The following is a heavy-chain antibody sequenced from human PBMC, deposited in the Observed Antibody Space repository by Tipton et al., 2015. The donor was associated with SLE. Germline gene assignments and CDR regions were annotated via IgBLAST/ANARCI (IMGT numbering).Heavy chain of an antibody. CDR3: ARYYTASTWDYFDF. V-gene: IGHV3-7*01. Sequence: ALRLSCTASGFSFSNYWMSWVRQAPGKGLEWVANINQDGSAKYFVDSVKGRFTISRDNAKNSFYLQMHSLRAEDTALYYCARYYTASTWDYFDFWGQGTLVTVSS. CDR2: INQDGSAK. CDR1: GFSFSNYW. D-gene: IGHD3-3*01. J-gene: IGHJ4*02.